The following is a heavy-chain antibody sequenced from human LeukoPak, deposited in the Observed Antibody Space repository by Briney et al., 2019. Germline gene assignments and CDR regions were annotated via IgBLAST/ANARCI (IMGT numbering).Heavy chain of an antibody. CDR3: ASGRTDIVVVPATLRNYYFDY. J-gene: IGHJ4*02. CDR1: GGTFSNYA. D-gene: IGHD2-2*01. V-gene: IGHV1-69*06. Sequence: SVKVSCKASGGTFSNYAISWVRQAPGQGLEWMGVIIPMFGTGNNAQKFQDRVTITGDKFTSTAYMDLSSLRSEDTAVYYCASGRTDIVVVPATLRNYYFDYWGQGTLVTVSS. CDR2: IIPMFGTG.